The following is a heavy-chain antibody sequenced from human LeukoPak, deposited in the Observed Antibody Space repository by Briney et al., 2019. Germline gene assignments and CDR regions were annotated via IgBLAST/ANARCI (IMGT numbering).Heavy chain of an antibody. J-gene: IGHJ4*02. Sequence: GGSLRLSCAASGFTFSSYGMHWVRQAPGKGLEWVAVISCDGSNKYYADSVKGRFTISRDNSKNTLYLQMNSLRAEDTAVYYCAKSGSSWYRDFDYWGQGTLVTVSS. V-gene: IGHV3-30*18. CDR3: AKSGSSWYRDFDY. D-gene: IGHD6-13*01. CDR2: ISCDGSNK. CDR1: GFTFSSYG.